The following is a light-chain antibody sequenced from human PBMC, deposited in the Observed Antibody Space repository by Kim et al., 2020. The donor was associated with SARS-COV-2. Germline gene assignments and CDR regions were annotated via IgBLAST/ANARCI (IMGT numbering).Light chain of an antibody. J-gene: IGLJ2*01. V-gene: IGLV2-8*01. Sequence: QSALTQPPSASGSPGQSVTISCTGTSSDVGGYNYVSWYQQHPGKAPKLMIYEVSKRPSGVPDRFSGSKSGNTASLTVSGLQAEDEADYYCSSYAGSNNFGVWGGGTQLTVL. CDR2: EVS. CDR3: SSYAGSNNFGV. CDR1: SSDVGGYNY.